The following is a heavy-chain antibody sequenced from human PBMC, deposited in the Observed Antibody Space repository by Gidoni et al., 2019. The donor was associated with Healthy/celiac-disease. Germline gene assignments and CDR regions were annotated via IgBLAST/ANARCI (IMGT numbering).Heavy chain of an antibody. J-gene: IGHJ6*02. V-gene: IGHV3-66*01. D-gene: IGHD6-13*01. CDR1: GFTVSSNY. CDR2: IDSGGST. Sequence: EVQLVESGGGLVQPGGSLRLPCAASGFTVSSNYMGWVRQAPGKGLEWVSVIDSGGSTYYADSVKGRFTISRDNSKNTLYLQMNSLRAEDTAVYYCARAFGIAAHYYYGMDVWGQGTTVTVSS. CDR3: ARAFGIAAHYYYGMDV.